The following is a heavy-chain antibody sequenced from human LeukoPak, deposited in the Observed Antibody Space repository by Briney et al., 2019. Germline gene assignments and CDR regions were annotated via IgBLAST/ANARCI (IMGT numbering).Heavy chain of an antibody. CDR1: GYTFTSYA. V-gene: IGHV1-3*01. D-gene: IGHD6-13*01. Sequence: ASVKVSCKASGYTFTSYAMHWVRQAPGQRLEWMGWINAGNGNTKYSQKFQGRVTITRDTSASTAYMELSSLRSEDTAVYYCARDREIAAAGNYYYYGMDVWGQGTTVTVSS. J-gene: IGHJ6*02. CDR3: ARDREIAAAGNYYYYGMDV. CDR2: INAGNGNT.